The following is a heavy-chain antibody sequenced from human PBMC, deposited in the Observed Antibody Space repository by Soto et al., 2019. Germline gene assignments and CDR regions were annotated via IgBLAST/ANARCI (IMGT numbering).Heavy chain of an antibody. V-gene: IGHV3-33*01. D-gene: IGHD4-17*01. CDR2: IWYDGSNK. CDR3: ARDMNYGDFGRDIGWFDP. Sequence: QAGGSLRLSCAASGFTFSGYGMHWVRQAPGKGLEWVAVIWYDGSNKYYADSVKGRFTISRDNSKNTLYLQMNSLRAEDTAVYYCARDMNYGDFGRDIGWFDPWGQGTLVTVSS. CDR1: GFTFSGYG. J-gene: IGHJ5*02.